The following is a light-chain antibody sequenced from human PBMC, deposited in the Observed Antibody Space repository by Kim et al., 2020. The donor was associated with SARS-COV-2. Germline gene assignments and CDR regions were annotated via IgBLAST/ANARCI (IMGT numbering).Light chain of an antibody. CDR3: QTWDSKTVV. CDR1: GLEDRY. V-gene: IGLV3-1*01. CDR2: EDS. J-gene: IGLJ2*01. Sequence: SYELTQPTSVSVSPGQTATIACSGDGLEDRYASWYQQTPGQSPVLVIYEDSKRPSGIPERFSGSNSGNTATLTISGTQSMDEADYYCQTWDSKTVVFGGGTQLTVL.